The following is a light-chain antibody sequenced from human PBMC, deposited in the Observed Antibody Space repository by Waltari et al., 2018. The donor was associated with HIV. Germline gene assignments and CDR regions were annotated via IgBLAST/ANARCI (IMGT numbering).Light chain of an antibody. V-gene: IGLV4-69*02. CDR2: RNSDGRH. Sequence: QVVLTQPPSASASLGASVRLTCTLSSGHNNYVIAWHQQQPEKGPRFLMKRNSDGRHSKGDGVPYRFAGSSSGAERYLIISSLQSEDAADYFCQTWRTGLQVFGGGTRLTVL. CDR3: QTWRTGLQV. J-gene: IGLJ3*02. CDR1: SGHNNYV.